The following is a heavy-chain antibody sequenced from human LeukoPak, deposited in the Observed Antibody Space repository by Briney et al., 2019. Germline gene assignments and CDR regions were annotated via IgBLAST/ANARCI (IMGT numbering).Heavy chain of an antibody. CDR2: IYSGGTT. V-gene: IGHV3-66*01. J-gene: IGHJ4*02. CDR1: GFAVSSNY. CDR3: ARVIEGRHFDY. D-gene: IGHD2/OR15-2a*01. Sequence: GRSLILSCAASGFAVSSNYLSWVRQSPGKGLEWVSFIYSGGTTYYADSVKGRFTISRDNSKNPMFLEMNSLRGEDTAIYYCARVIEGRHFDYWGQGTLVTVSS.